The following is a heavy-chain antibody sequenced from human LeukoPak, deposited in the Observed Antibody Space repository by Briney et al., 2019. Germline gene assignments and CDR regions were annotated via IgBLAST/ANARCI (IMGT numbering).Heavy chain of an antibody. CDR2: IYSGGSK. Sequence: TGGSLRLSCAASGFTVSSNYMSWVRQAPGKGLEWVSVIYSGGSKYYADSVKGRFTISRDNSKNTLYLQMNSLRAEDTAVYYCARDLTGTDAFDIWGQGTMVPVSS. D-gene: IGHD7-27*01. V-gene: IGHV3-53*01. CDR3: ARDLTGTDAFDI. J-gene: IGHJ3*02. CDR1: GFTVSSNY.